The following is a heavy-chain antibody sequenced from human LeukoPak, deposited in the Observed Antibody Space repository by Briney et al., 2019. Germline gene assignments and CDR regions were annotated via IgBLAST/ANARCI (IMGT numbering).Heavy chain of an antibody. V-gene: IGHV3-30*03. Sequence: GRSLRLSCAPSGFTFSMHGMQWVREAPGKVLEWVAIISNDGSRKYYAHSVEGRFTISRDNSKNTLYLQMDSLRAEDTAVYYCARDRAWNYFDYWGQGTLVTVSS. CDR1: GFTFSMHG. CDR3: ARDRAWNYFDY. J-gene: IGHJ4*02. D-gene: IGHD3-3*01. CDR2: ISNDGSRK.